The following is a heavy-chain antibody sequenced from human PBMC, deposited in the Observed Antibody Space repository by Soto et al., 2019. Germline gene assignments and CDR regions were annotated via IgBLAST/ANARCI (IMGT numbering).Heavy chain of an antibody. V-gene: IGHV3-30-3*01. CDR1: GFTFSSYA. Sequence: QVQLVESGGGVVQPERSLRLSCAASGFTFSSYAMHWVRQAPGKGLEWVAVISYDGSNKYYADSVKGRFTISRDNSKNTLYVQMNSLRAEDTAVYYCSFGGDYYFDYWGQGTLVTVSS. CDR2: ISYDGSNK. CDR3: SFGGDYYFDY. D-gene: IGHD2-21*02. J-gene: IGHJ4*02.